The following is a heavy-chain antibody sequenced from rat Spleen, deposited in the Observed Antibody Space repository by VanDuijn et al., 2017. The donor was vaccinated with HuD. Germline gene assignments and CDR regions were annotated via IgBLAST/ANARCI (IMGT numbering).Heavy chain of an antibody. CDR3: ATQQPYYWYFDF. CDR2: INTGGGNT. D-gene: IGHD3-4*01. V-gene: IGHV5-25*01. Sequence: EVQLVESGGGLVQPGRSLKLSCAASGFTFSSFPMAWVRQAPTKGLEWVAYINTGGGNTYYRDSVRGRFTISRDNAKSTLYLQMDSLRSEDTATYYCATQQPYYWYFDFWGPGTMVTVSS. CDR1: GFTFSSFP. J-gene: IGHJ1*01.